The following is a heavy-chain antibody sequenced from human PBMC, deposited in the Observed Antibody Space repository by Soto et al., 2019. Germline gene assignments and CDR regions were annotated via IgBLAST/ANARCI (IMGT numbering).Heavy chain of an antibody. CDR2: MNPNSGNT. D-gene: IGHD5-12*01. CDR1: GYTFTSYN. Sequence: QVQLVQSGAEVKKPGASVKVSCKASGYTFTSYNINWVRRATGQGLEWMGWMNPNSGNTGYAQKFQGRVTMTRNTSISTAYMELSSLRSEDTAVYYCARGANSDYDLSYWGQGTLVTVSS. J-gene: IGHJ4*02. CDR3: ARGANSDYDLSY. V-gene: IGHV1-8*01.